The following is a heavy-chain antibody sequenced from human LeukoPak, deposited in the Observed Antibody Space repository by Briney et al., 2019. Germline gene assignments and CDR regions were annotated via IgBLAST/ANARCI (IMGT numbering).Heavy chain of an antibody. CDR3: ARDGYSYGYYFDY. Sequence: GGSLRLSCAASGFTFSSYSMNWVRQAPGKGLEWVSSISSSSSYIYYADSVKGRFTISRDNAKNSLYLQMNSLRAEATAVYYCARDGYSYGYYFDYWGQGTLVTVSS. D-gene: IGHD5-18*01. CDR1: GFTFSSYS. CDR2: ISSSSSYI. J-gene: IGHJ4*02. V-gene: IGHV3-21*01.